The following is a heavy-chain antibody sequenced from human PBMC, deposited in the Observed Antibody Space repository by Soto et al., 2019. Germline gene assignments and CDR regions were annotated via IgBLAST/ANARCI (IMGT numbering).Heavy chain of an antibody. CDR1: GGSISSYY. Sequence: PSETLSLTCIVSGGSISSYYWSWIRQPPGKGLEWIGNVFHRGSTNYTPSLKSRGTISIDTSKNPFSLKLSTLTAADTAAYYCACSTSFTGLEHLGQGTLVTVSS. CDR2: VFHRGST. V-gene: IGHV4-59*01. J-gene: IGHJ5*02. D-gene: IGHD6-13*01. CDR3: ACSTSFTGLEH.